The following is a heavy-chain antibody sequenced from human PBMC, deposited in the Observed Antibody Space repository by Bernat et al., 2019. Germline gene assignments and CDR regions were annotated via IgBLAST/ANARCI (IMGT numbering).Heavy chain of an antibody. J-gene: IGHJ2*01. D-gene: IGHD2-15*01. CDR3: ARAGGHGGWCFEL. CDR1: GITFSSYS. V-gene: IGHV3-21*01. CDR2: ISSSSSYI. Sequence: EVQLVESGGGLVKPGGSLRLSCAASGITFSSYSMNWVRQAPGRGLEWVSSISSSSSYIYYADSVKGRFTISRDNAKNSLYVRRNSLGAEDTAVYYCARAGGHGGWCFELWGRGTLVTVSS.